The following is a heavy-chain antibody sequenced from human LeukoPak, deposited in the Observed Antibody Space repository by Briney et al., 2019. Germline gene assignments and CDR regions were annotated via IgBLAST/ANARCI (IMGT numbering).Heavy chain of an antibody. D-gene: IGHD3-10*01. Sequence: GGSLRLSCAASGFTFSDYYMSWIRQAPGKGLEWVSYISNSGSTIHYADSVKGRFSISRDNAKNTLYLQMNSLRAEDTAVYYCARDASPAAYNGNWFDPWGQGTLVTVSS. CDR1: GFTFSDYY. J-gene: IGHJ5*02. CDR3: ARDASPAAYNGNWFDP. CDR2: ISNSGSTI. V-gene: IGHV3-11*01.